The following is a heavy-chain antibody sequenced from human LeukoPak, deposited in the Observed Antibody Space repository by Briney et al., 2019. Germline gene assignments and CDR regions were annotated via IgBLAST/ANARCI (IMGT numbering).Heavy chain of an antibody. D-gene: IGHD3-22*01. CDR3: ARAPDYYYDSSGPHFDY. CDR2: ISAYNGNP. CDR1: GYTFTSYG. V-gene: IGHV1-18*01. Sequence: ASVKVSCKASGYTFTSYGISWVRQAPGQGLEWMGWISAYNGNPNYAQKLQGRVTMTTDTSTSTAYMELRSLRSDDTAVYYCARAPDYYYDSSGPHFDYWGQGTLVTVSS. J-gene: IGHJ4*02.